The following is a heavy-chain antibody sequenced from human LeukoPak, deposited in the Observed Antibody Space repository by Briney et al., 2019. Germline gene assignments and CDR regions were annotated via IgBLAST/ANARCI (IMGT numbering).Heavy chain of an antibody. CDR3: AKDIRSGSYGGDY. CDR2: IRYDGSNK. CDR1: GFTFSSYG. J-gene: IGHJ4*02. D-gene: IGHD3-10*01. Sequence: PGGSLRLSCAASGFTFSSYGMHWVRQAPGKGLEWVAFIRYDGSNKYYADSVKGRFTISRDNSKNTLYLQMSSLRAEDTAVYYCAKDIRSGSYGGDYWGQGTLVTVSS. V-gene: IGHV3-30*02.